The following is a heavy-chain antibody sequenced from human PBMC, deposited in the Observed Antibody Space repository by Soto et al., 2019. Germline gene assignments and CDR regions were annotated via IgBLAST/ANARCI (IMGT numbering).Heavy chain of an antibody. J-gene: IGHJ4*02. Sequence: SETLSLTCAVYGGSLSGYYWTWIRQSPEKGLEWIGEVNHSGTTYYNPSLKTRVTISVHTPKNQFSLKMSSVTAADTAVYYCARGIGYCSSINCYSSRRLRFDSWGQGTLVTVSS. D-gene: IGHD2-2*01. CDR1: GGSLSGYY. V-gene: IGHV4-34*01. CDR2: VNHSGTT. CDR3: ARGIGYCSSINCYSSRRLRFDS.